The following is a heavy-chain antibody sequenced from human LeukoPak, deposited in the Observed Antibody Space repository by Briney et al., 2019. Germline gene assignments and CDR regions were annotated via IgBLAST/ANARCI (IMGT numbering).Heavy chain of an antibody. CDR1: GYTFTGYY. V-gene: IGHV1-2*02. J-gene: IGHJ4*02. Sequence: ASVKVSCKASGYTFTGYYMHWVRQAPGQGLEWMGWINPNSGGTNYAQKLQGRVTMTTDTSTSTAYMELRSLTSDDTAVYYCARDMRNNWNDVDYFDNWGQGTLVTVSS. CDR3: ARDMRNNWNDVDYFDN. CDR2: INPNSGGT. D-gene: IGHD1-20*01.